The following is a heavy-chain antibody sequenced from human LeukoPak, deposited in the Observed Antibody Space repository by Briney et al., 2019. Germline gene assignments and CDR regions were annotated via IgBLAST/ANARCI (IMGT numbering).Heavy chain of an antibody. V-gene: IGHV3-11*01. D-gene: IGHD2-2*01. J-gene: IGHJ4*02. CDR1: GFTFSDYY. CDR3: ARSSYSSSTSCYHSPFDY. Sequence: GGSLRLSCAAPGFTFSDYYMSWIRQAPEKGLEWVSYISSSGSTIYYADSVKGRFTISRDNAKNSLYLQMNSLRAEDTAVYYCARSSYSSSTSCYHSPFDYWGQGTLVTVSS. CDR2: ISSSGSTI.